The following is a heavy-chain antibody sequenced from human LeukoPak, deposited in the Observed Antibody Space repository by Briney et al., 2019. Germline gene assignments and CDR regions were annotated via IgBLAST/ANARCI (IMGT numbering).Heavy chain of an antibody. V-gene: IGHV4-38-2*02. Sequence: PSETLSLTCTVSGYSISSGYYWGWIRQPPGKGLEWIGSIYHSGRTYYNPSLKSRVTISVDTSKNQFSLKLSSVTAADTAVYYCARSGYYYGSGSYWFDPWGQGTLVTVSS. CDR2: IYHSGRT. D-gene: IGHD3-10*01. CDR3: ARSGYYYGSGSYWFDP. J-gene: IGHJ5*02. CDR1: GYSISSGYY.